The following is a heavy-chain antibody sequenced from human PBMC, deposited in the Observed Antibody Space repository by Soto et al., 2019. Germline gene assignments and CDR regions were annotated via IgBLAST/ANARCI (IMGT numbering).Heavy chain of an antibody. V-gene: IGHV3-33*01. CDR2: IWYDGSNK. J-gene: IGHJ6*02. CDR1: GFTFSSYG. D-gene: IGHD6-13*01. CDR3: ARGTAAGTHYYYGMDV. Sequence: GGSLRLSCAASGFTFSSYGMHWVRQAPGKGLEWVAVIWYDGSNKYYADSVKGRFTISRDNSKNTLYLQMNSLRAEDTAVYYCARGTAAGTHYYYGMDVWGQGTTVTVSS.